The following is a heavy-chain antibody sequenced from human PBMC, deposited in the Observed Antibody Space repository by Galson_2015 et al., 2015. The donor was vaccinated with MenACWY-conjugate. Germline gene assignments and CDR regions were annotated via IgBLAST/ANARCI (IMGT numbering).Heavy chain of an antibody. CDR1: GFTFGTYA. J-gene: IGHJ4*02. D-gene: IGHD6-19*01. CDR3: AKAGSPYSSGWYYLDY. CDR2: ISGSGGGT. V-gene: IGHV3-23*01. Sequence: SLRLSCAASGFTFGTYAMTWVRQAPGKGLEWVSYISGSGGGTYYADSVKGRFTISRDNSKNTLHLQMNSLRAEDTAVYYCAKAGSPYSSGWYYLDYWGQGALVTVSS.